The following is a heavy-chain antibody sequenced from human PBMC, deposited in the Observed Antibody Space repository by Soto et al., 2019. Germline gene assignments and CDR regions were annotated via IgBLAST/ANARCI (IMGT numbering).Heavy chain of an antibody. CDR2: ISRDGSSK. V-gene: IGHV3-30-3*01. CDR3: ARSRNGAVPDSINF. Sequence: QVHLVESGGGVVQPGGCLRLSCVASGFTFSRYAIPWVRQAPGQGLEWVAVISRDGSSKYYGDSVKGRFTVSRDNSNNTLYLSMTSLRPDDTAVFYCARSRNGAVPDSINFWGHGTLVTVSS. J-gene: IGHJ4*01. D-gene: IGHD2-8*01. CDR1: GFTFSRYA.